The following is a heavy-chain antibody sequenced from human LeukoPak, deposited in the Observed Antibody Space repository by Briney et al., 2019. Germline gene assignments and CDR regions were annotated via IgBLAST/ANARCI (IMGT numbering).Heavy chain of an antibody. D-gene: IGHD3-22*01. CDR1: GGSISSGGYY. J-gene: IGHJ4*02. CDR2: IYYSGST. Sequence: SETPSLTCTVSGGSISSGGYYWSWIRQHPGTGLEWIGYIYYSGSTYYNPSLKSRVTISVDTSKNQFSLKLSSVTAADTAVYYCARALYDSSGYYPQAGPLDYWGQGTLVTVSS. CDR3: ARALYDSSGYYPQAGPLDY. V-gene: IGHV4-31*03.